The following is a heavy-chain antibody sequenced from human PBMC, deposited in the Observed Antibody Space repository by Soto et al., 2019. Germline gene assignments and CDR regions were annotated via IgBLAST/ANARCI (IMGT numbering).Heavy chain of an antibody. Sequence: QVQLVQSGAEVKKPGASVKVSCRTSGYTFSGFYIHWVRQAPGQGLESMGWIYPDSGGTDYAQKFQGRVTMTRDTSISTAYMELSRLRSDDTAVYYCARDALGGPLLATIHFDQWGQGTLV. CDR1: GYTFSGFY. D-gene: IGHD5-12*01. CDR3: ARDALGGPLLATIHFDQ. CDR2: IYPDSGGT. J-gene: IGHJ4*02. V-gene: IGHV1-2*02.